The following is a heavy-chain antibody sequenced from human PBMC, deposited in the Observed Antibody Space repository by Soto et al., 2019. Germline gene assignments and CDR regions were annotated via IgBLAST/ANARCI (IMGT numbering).Heavy chain of an antibody. D-gene: IGHD3-10*01. CDR3: AKDRGSWDYYYGMDA. CDR2: IPADGRKT. V-gene: IGHV3-30*02. Sequence: QLQLLQSGGSVVQPRRSLTPSCVASGFTFSAFGMHWVRQAPGKGLEWVAFIPADGRKTFYADSVKGGLTISRDSPPNALFLDLSSLRGDDTAVYFCAKDRGSWDYYYGMDAWGQGTTVTVSS. CDR1: GFTFSAFG. J-gene: IGHJ6*02.